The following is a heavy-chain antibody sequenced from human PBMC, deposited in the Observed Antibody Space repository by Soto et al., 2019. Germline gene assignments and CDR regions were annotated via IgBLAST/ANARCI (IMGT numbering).Heavy chain of an antibody. CDR2: IYYSGST. Sequence: PSETLSLTCTVSGGSISSYYWSWIRQPPGKGLEWIGYIYYSGSTNYNPSLKSRVTISVDTSKNQFSLKLSSVTAADTAVYYFARAWGGYDYLAVADYFDYCCQGILVTVSS. J-gene: IGHJ4*02. V-gene: IGHV4-59*01. CDR1: GGSISSYY. D-gene: IGHD5-12*01. CDR3: ARAWGGYDYLAVADYFDY.